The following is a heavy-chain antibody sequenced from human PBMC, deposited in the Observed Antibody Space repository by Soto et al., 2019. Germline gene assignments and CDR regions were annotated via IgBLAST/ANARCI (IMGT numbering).Heavy chain of an antibody. Sequence: SVKVSCKASGGTFSSYTISWVRHAPGQGLEWMGRIIPILGIANYAQKFQGRVTITADKSTSTAYMELSSLRSEDTAVYYCARAPSNWGSGWFDPWGQGTLVTVSS. CDR1: GGTFSSYT. CDR3: ARAPSNWGSGWFDP. CDR2: IIPILGIA. J-gene: IGHJ5*02. D-gene: IGHD7-27*01. V-gene: IGHV1-69*02.